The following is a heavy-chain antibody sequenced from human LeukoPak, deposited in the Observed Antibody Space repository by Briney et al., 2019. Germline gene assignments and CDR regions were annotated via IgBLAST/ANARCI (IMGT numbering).Heavy chain of an antibody. CDR3: ARDKAASSWSPNYYYYGMDV. D-gene: IGHD6-13*01. CDR1: GGSISSYY. CDR2: IYYSGST. Sequence: SETMSLTCTVSGGSISSYYWSWIRQPPGKGLEWIGYIYYSGSTNYNPSLKSRVTISVDTSKNQFSLKLSSVTAADTAVYYCARDKAASSWSPNYYYYGMDVWGQGTTVTVSS. V-gene: IGHV4-59*01. J-gene: IGHJ6*02.